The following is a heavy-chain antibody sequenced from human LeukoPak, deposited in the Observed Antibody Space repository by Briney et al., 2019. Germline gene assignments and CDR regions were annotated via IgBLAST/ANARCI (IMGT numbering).Heavy chain of an antibody. V-gene: IGHV3-23*01. CDR1: GFTFSSDA. D-gene: IGHD3-3*01. Sequence: GGSLRLSCAASGFTFSSDAMSWVRQAPGKGLEWVSAISGSGGSTYYADSVKGRFTISRDNSKNTLYLQMNSLRAEDTAVYYCARQNDFWSGYYFYWGQGTLVTVSS. CDR3: ARQNDFWSGYYFY. J-gene: IGHJ4*02. CDR2: ISGSGGST.